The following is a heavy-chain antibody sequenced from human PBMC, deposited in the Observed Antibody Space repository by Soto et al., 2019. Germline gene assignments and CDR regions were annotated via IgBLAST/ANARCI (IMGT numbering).Heavy chain of an antibody. Sequence: GGSLRLSCAASGFTFSDFWMSWVRQAPGKGLEWVANVKPDGTDKYYVDSVEGRFTISRDNTNDSLFLQMNNLRAEDTAVYYCARGGSWGPDFWGPGTLVTVSS. CDR3: ARGGSWGPDF. J-gene: IGHJ4*02. CDR1: GFTFSDFW. V-gene: IGHV3-7*01. CDR2: VKPDGTDK. D-gene: IGHD2-15*01.